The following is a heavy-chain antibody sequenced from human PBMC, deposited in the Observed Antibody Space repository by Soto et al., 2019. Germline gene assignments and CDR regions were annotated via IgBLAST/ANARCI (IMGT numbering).Heavy chain of an antibody. J-gene: IGHJ4*02. V-gene: IGHV1-46*01. CDR3: ARDRAYDFWSGCFDY. CDR1: GYTFTSYY. Sequence: GASVKVSCKASGYTFTSYYMHWVRQAPGQGLEWMGIINPSGGSTSYAQKFQGRVTMTRDTSTSTVYMELSSLRSEDTAVYYCARDRAYDFWSGCFDYWGQGTLVTVSS. D-gene: IGHD3-3*01. CDR2: INPSGGST.